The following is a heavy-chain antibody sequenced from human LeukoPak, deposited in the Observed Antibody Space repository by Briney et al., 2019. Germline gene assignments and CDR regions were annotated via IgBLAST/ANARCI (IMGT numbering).Heavy chain of an antibody. CDR3: AREAYYYDSSGYYYVYYFDY. Sequence: SETLSLTCTVSGGSISSYYWSWIRQPPGKGLEWIGYIYYSGSTNYNPSLKSRVTISVDTSKIQFSLKLSSVTAADTAVYYCAREAYYYDSSGYYYVYYFDYWGQGTLVTVSS. D-gene: IGHD3-22*01. J-gene: IGHJ4*02. V-gene: IGHV4-59*01. CDR1: GGSISSYY. CDR2: IYYSGST.